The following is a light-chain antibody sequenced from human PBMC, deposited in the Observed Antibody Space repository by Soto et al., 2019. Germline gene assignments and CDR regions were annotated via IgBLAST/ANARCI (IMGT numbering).Light chain of an antibody. CDR3: QSYDKSLSGHVV. Sequence: QPVLTQPPSVSGAPGQRGTISCTGSSSNVGSGFDVHWYRHLPGTAPKLLIFSDTYRPSGVPDRVSASKSGTSASLAITGLQAEDEADYYCQSYDKSLSGHVVFGGGTKVTVL. CDR1: SSNVGSGFD. V-gene: IGLV1-40*01. J-gene: IGLJ2*01. CDR2: SDT.